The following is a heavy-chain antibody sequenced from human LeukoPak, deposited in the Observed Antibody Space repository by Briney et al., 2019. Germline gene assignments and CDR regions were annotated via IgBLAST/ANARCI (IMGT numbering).Heavy chain of an antibody. J-gene: IGHJ2*01. D-gene: IGHD6-13*01. CDR1: GVSISSYY. V-gene: IGHV4-59*01. Sequence: PSETLSLTCTVSGVSISSYYWSWIRQPPGKGLEWIGYIYYSGSTNYNPSLKSRVTISVDTSKNQFSLKLSSVTAADTAVYYCARVAQQLDWYFDLWGRGTLVTVSS. CDR3: ARVAQQLDWYFDL. CDR2: IYYSGST.